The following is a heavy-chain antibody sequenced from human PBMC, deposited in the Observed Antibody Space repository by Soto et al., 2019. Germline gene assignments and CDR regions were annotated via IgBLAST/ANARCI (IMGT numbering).Heavy chain of an antibody. D-gene: IGHD2-2*01. J-gene: IGHJ6*02. CDR3: ARQTTGSLVVPAAITPYYYYGMDV. CDR2: IYWNDDK. CDR1: GFSLSTSGVG. Sequence: SGPTLVNPTQTLTLTCTFSGFSLSTSGVGVGWIRQPPGKALEWLALIYWNDDKRYSPSLKSRLTITKDTSKNQVVLTMTNMDPVDTATYYCARQTTGSLVVPAAITPYYYYGMDVWGQGTTVTVSS. V-gene: IGHV2-5*01.